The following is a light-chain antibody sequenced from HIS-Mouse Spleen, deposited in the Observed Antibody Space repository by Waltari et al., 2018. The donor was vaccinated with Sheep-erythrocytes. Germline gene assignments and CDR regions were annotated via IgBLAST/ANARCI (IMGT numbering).Light chain of an antibody. CDR1: SSDVGGYTY. V-gene: IGLV2-11*01. Sequence: QSALTQPRSVSGSPGQSVTISCTGPSSDVGGYTYVSWYQQHPGKAPKLMLYDVSKRPSGVPDRFSGSKSGNTASLTISGLQAEDEADYYCCSYAGSYTFWVFGGGTKLTVL. CDR2: DVS. CDR3: CSYAGSYTFWV. J-gene: IGLJ3*02.